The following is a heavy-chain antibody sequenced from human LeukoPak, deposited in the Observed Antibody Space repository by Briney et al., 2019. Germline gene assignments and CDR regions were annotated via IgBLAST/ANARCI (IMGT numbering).Heavy chain of an antibody. D-gene: IGHD5-18*01. CDR2: IYPGDSDT. J-gene: IGHJ3*02. Sequence: HGESLKISCKGSGYSFSNYWIGWVRQMPGKGLEWMGIIYPGDSDTRYSPSFQGQVTISADKSISTAYLQWSSLKASDTAMYYCARRVTADQNRDAFDIWGQGTMVTVSS. CDR3: ARRVTADQNRDAFDI. CDR1: GYSFSNYW. V-gene: IGHV5-51*01.